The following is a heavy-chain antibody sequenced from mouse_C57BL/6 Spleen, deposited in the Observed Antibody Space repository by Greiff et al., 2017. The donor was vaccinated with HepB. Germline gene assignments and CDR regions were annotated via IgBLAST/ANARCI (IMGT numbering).Heavy chain of an antibody. CDR1: GYTFTDYN. Sequence: VQLQQSGPELVKPGASVKIPCKASGYTFTDYNMDWVKQSHGKSLEWIGDINPTDGGTIYNQKFKGKATLTVDKSSSTAYMELRSLTSEETAVYYCARRGYDYSFDYWGQGTTLTVSS. D-gene: IGHD2-4*01. CDR2: INPTDGGT. J-gene: IGHJ2*01. CDR3: ARRGYDYSFDY. V-gene: IGHV1-18*01.